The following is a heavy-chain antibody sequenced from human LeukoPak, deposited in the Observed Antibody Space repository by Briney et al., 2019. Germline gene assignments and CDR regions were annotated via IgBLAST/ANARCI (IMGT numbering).Heavy chain of an antibody. D-gene: IGHD5-18*01. CDR1: GFTFSSYC. CDR3: ARDPTPTQLWFRGSFDY. CDR2: ISSSGISI. V-gene: IGHV3-48*01. Sequence: PGGSLRLSCAAPGFTFSSYCMNWVRQAPGKGLEWVSYISSSGISIYYADSVKGRFTISRDKAKNSLYLQMNSLRAEDTAEYYCARDPTPTQLWFRGSFDYWGQGALVTVSS. J-gene: IGHJ4*02.